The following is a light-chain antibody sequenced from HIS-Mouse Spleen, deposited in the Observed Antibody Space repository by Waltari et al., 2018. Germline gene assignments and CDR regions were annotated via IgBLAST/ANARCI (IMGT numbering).Light chain of an antibody. V-gene: IGLV2-14*03. CDR3: SSYTSSSTYVV. CDR1: SSDVGRYNY. Sequence: QSALTQPASVSGSPGQSITISCTGTSSDVGRYNYVSWYQQHPGKAPKLLIYDVSNRPSGVSNRSSGSKSGNTASLTISGLQAEDEADYYCSSYTSSSTYVVFGGGTKLTVL. J-gene: IGLJ2*01. CDR2: DVS.